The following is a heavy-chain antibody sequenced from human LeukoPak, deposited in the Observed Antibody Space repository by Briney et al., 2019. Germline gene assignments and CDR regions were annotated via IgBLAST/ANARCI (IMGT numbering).Heavy chain of an antibody. CDR2: IYSSGST. Sequence: SETLSLTCTVSGGLISTYYWSWIRQPAGKGLEWIGRIYSSGSTNYNPSLKSRATMSVDTSKNQFSLKLSSVNAADTAVYYCAEGGGCCSLRGDHWFDPWGQGTLVTVSS. J-gene: IGHJ5*02. D-gene: IGHD3-16*01. V-gene: IGHV4-4*07. CDR3: AEGGGCCSLRGDHWFDP. CDR1: GGLISTYY.